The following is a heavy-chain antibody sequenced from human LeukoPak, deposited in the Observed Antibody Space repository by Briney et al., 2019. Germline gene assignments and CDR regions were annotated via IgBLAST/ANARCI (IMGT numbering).Heavy chain of an antibody. J-gene: IGHJ4*02. D-gene: IGHD6-13*01. Sequence: GGSLRLSCAASGFTSSSYSMNWVRQAPGKGLEWVSYISPSSSDMYYADSVKGRFTISRDNAKNSLYLHMNSLRDEDTAVYYCARAAYSSSPDYWGQGTRVTVSS. CDR2: ISPSSSDM. V-gene: IGHV3-48*02. CDR3: ARAAYSSSPDY. CDR1: GFTSSSYS.